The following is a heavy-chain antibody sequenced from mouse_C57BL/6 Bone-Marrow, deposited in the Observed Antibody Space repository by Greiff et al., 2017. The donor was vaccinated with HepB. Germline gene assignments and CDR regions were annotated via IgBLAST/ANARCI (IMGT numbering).Heavy chain of an antibody. CDR2: IDPENGDT. CDR1: GFNIKDDY. D-gene: IGHD1-1*01. CDR3: TTDGSRTYAMDY. V-gene: IGHV14-4*01. Sequence: VQLKESGAELVRPGASVKLSCTASGFNIKDDYMHWVKQRPEQGLEWIGWIDPENGDTEYASKFQGKATITADTSSNTAYLQLSSLTSEDTAVYYCTTDGSRTYAMDYWGQGTSVTVSS. J-gene: IGHJ4*01.